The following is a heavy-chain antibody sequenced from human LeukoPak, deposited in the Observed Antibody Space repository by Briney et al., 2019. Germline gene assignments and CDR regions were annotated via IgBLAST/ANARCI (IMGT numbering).Heavy chain of an antibody. Sequence: PGRSLRLSCAASGFTFDDYAMHWVRQAPGKGLEWVSLISGDGGSTYYADSVKGRFTISRDNSKNSLYLQMNSLRTEDTALYYCAKDSEKRYSDWSTGRADLPGYFDYWGQGTLVTVSS. CDR3: AKDSEKRYSDWSTGRADLPGYFDY. CDR1: GFTFDDYA. CDR2: ISGDGGST. D-gene: IGHD3-9*01. J-gene: IGHJ4*02. V-gene: IGHV3-43*02.